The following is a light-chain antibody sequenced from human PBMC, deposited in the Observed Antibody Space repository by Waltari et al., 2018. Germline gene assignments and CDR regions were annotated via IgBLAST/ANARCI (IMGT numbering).Light chain of an antibody. CDR1: QAISNS. V-gene: IGKV1-NL1*01. CDR2: RAS. CDR3: QQYAATPLT. Sequence: DIQMTQSPSSLSASVGDRVTITCRASQAISNSLAWYQQKPGKAPKVLLYRASTLESGVPSRFSGRGTGTDYTLTISSLQPEDFATYYCQQYAATPLTFGGGTKVEIK. J-gene: IGKJ4*02.